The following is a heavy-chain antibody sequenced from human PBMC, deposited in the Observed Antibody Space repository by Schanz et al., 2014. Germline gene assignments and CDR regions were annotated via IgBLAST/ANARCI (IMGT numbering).Heavy chain of an antibody. J-gene: IGHJ4*02. Sequence: QVPLVESGGGLVKPGGSLRLSCAASGFTFSSYAMSWVRQAPGKGLEWVSDISSGSSYANYADSVKGRFTISRDNAKNSLYLQMNSLRAEDTAVYYCARANYRRKINFDYWGRGTLVTVSS. V-gene: IGHV3-11*06. D-gene: IGHD3-10*01. CDR3: ARANYRRKINFDY. CDR2: ISSGSSYA. CDR1: GFTFSSYA.